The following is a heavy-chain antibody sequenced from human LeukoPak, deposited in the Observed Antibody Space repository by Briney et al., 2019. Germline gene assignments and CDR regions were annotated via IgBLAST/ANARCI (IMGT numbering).Heavy chain of an antibody. V-gene: IGHV1-2*02. CDR2: INPDSGVT. Sequence: ASVKVSCKASGYTFTDYYMHWVRQAPGQGLEWMGWINPDSGVTNYPQKFQGRVTMTRDTSISTAYMELSRLRSDDTAVYYCARWMATVTTPDYWGQGTLVTVSS. CDR3: ARWMATVTTPDY. CDR1: GYTFTDYY. J-gene: IGHJ4*02. D-gene: IGHD4-11*01.